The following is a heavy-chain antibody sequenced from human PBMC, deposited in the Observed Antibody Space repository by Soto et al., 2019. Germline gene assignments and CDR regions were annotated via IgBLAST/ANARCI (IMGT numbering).Heavy chain of an antibody. CDR3: ASSGGGGYAHFGEGYYYYGMDV. Sequence: PSETLSLTCTVSGGSISNGDYYWSWVRQPPGKGLEWIGEIYHSGSTNYNPSLKSRVTISVDKSKNQFYLKLSSVTAADTAVYYCASSGGGGYAHFGEGYYYYGMDVWGQGTTVTVSS. CDR1: GGSISNGDYY. V-gene: IGHV4-4*02. D-gene: IGHD5-12*01. J-gene: IGHJ6*02. CDR2: IYHSGST.